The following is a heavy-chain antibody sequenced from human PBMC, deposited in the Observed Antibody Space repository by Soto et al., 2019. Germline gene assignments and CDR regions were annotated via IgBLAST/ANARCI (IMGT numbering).Heavy chain of an antibody. CDR2: MSHSGGT. J-gene: IGHJ3*02. CDR3: ARVERGTATTVVDAFDI. CDR1: GGFVTSGSYY. Sequence: QVQLQQWGAGLLKPSETLSLTCAVYGGFVTSGSYYWSWIRQPPGKGLEWIGEMSHSGGTHFNPSLKRRVTISVDTSKNQFTLKMSSVTPADTALYYCARVERGTATTVVDAFDIWGPGTMVTVSS. V-gene: IGHV4-34*01. D-gene: IGHD1-1*01.